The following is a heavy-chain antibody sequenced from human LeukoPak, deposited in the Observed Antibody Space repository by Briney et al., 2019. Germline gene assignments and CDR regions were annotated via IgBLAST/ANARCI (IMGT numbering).Heavy chain of an antibody. CDR3: ARGWQWFDP. J-gene: IGHJ5*02. D-gene: IGHD2-15*01. V-gene: IGHV4-59*12. CDR1: GGSISSYY. CDR2: INYSGNI. Sequence: SETLSLTCTVSGGSISSYYWSWIRQPPGKGLEWIGTINYSGNIYYNPSLKSRVTISLDTSTNQFSLKLSSVTAADTAVYYCARGWQWFDPWGQGTLVTVSS.